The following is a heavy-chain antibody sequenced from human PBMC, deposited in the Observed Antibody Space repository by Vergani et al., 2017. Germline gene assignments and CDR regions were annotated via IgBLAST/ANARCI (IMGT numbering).Heavy chain of an antibody. D-gene: IGHD4-23*01. Sequence: EVQLVESGGGLVQPWGSLRLSCAASGFTFSSYDMHWVRQATGKGLEWVSAIGTAGDTYYPGSVKGRFTISRENAKNSLYLQMNSLRAGDTAIYYCARAVSTTVGDPPGYWGQGTLVTVSS. CDR2: IGTAGDT. J-gene: IGHJ4*02. CDR3: ARAVSTTVGDPPGY. V-gene: IGHV3-13*01. CDR1: GFTFSSYD.